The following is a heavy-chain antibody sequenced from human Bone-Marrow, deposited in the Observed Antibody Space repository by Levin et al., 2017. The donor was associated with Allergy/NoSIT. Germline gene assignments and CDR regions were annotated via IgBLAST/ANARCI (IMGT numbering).Heavy chain of an antibody. V-gene: IGHV3-11*01. Sequence: GGSLRLSCAASGFTFSDYYMTWIRQRPGKGLEWVSYISSSGFSIYNPAPVKGRATTSRDNAKKSIDLEMNSLRGEDTAVYYCARSSKSGFYFGLDVWGQGTTVTVFS. CDR3: ARSSKSGFYFGLDV. D-gene: IGHD3-10*01. CDR1: GFTFSDYY. J-gene: IGHJ6*02. CDR2: ISSSGFSI.